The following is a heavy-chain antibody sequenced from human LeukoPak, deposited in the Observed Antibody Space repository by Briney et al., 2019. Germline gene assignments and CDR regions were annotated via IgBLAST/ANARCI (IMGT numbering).Heavy chain of an antibody. Sequence: PSETLSLTCAVYGGSFSVYYWSWIRQPPGKGLEWIGEINHSGNTNYNPSRKGRVTISVDTSKNQFSLKLSSVTAADTAVFSWARGGSGSYWVYWGQGTPVTVSS. CDR1: GGSFSVYY. J-gene: IGHJ4*02. CDR2: INHSGNT. D-gene: IGHD3-10*01. V-gene: IGHV4-34*01. CDR3: ARGGSGSYWVY.